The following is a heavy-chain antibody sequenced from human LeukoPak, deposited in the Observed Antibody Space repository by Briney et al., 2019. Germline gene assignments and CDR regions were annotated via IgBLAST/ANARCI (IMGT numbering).Heavy chain of an antibody. CDR3: ARVTGYTIEDYFDY. D-gene: IGHD3-9*01. CDR1: GGSISSYY. V-gene: IGHV4-4*07. Sequence: SETLSLTCTVSGGSISSYYWSWIRQPAGKGLEWIGRIYISGSTNYNPSLKSRVTISVDTSKNQFSLKLRSVTAADTAVYYCARVTGYTIEDYFDYWGQGTLVTVSS. J-gene: IGHJ4*02. CDR2: IYISGST.